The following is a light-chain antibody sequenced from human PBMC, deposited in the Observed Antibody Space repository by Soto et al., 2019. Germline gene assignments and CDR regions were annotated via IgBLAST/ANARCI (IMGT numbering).Light chain of an antibody. V-gene: IGLV1-40*01. CDR1: SSNIGAGYD. CDR2: ANT. J-gene: IGLJ2*01. Sequence: QLVLTQPPSVSGAPGQRITISCTGSSSNIGAGYDVHWYQQLPGTAPKLLIYANTNRPSGVPGRFSGSKSGASASLAITGLQAEDEADYYCQSYDSSLSASVFGGGTQLTVL. CDR3: QSYDSSLSASV.